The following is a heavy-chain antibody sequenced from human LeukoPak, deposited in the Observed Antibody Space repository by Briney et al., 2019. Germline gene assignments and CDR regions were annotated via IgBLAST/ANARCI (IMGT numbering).Heavy chain of an antibody. J-gene: IGHJ6*03. D-gene: IGHD3-22*01. CDR3: ARLKFYDSTGYSPSHYMDV. CDR2: LYPGVST. V-gene: IGHV4-4*07. Sequence: SETLSLTRTVSGGPIYSYYWSWIRQSAGKGLEWIGRLYPGVSTDYNPSLKSRVTMSLDTSKKQFALTLSAVTAADTAVYYCARLKFYDSTGYSPSHYMDVWGKGTTVTVSS. CDR1: GGPIYSYY.